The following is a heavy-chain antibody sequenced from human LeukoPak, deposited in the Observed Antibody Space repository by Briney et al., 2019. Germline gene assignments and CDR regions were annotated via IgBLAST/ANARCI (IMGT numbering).Heavy chain of an antibody. V-gene: IGHV3-23*01. D-gene: IGHD2-21*02. CDR1: GFTFSNYG. CDR2: IRGSGGGT. CDR3: VKARMPHCGTDCLES. Sequence: GESLRLSCAASGFTFSNYGMSWVRQAPGKGLEWVSVIRGSGGGTYYADSVKGRFTISRDNSKNTVYLQVNSLRAEDTAVYYCVKARMPHCGTDCLESWGQGTLVTVSS. J-gene: IGHJ4*02.